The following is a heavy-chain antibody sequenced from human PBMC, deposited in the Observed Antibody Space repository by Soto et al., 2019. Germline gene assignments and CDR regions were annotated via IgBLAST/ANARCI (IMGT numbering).Heavy chain of an antibody. CDR1: GYTFTTYA. D-gene: IGHD6-19*01. J-gene: IGHJ3*02. Sequence: QVQLVQSGAEVKKPGASVKVSCKASGYTFTTYAMHWVRQAPGQRLEWMGWINAGNGNTKYSQKFQGRVTITRDTSASTAYMELSSLTSEDTAVYYCAREKSSSGFDIWGQGTMVTVSS. CDR3: AREKSSSGFDI. CDR2: INAGNGNT. V-gene: IGHV1-3*01.